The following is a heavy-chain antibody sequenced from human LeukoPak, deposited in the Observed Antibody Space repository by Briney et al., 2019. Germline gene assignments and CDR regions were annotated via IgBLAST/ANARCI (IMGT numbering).Heavy chain of an antibody. V-gene: IGHV3-7*01. CDR3: ARDMGSG. CDR2: IKQDGSEK. CDR1: GFTFNSYW. Sequence: GGSLRLSCAASGFTFNSYWMNWVRQAPGKGLEWVANIKQDGSEKYYVDSVKGRFTISRDNAKNSLYLQMNSLRAEDTAVYYCARDMGSGWGQGTLVTVSS. J-gene: IGHJ4*02. D-gene: IGHD1-26*01.